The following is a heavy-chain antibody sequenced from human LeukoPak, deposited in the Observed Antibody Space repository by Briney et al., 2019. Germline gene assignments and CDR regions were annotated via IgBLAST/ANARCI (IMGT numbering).Heavy chain of an antibody. J-gene: IGHJ4*02. CDR1: GGTFSSYA. CDR3: AGDSGIPTYGGNSRFYVY. Sequence: GASVKVSCKASGGTFSSYAISWVRQAPGQGLEWMGGIIPIFGTANYAQKFQGRVTITADESTSTAYMELSSLRSEDTAVYYCAGDSGIPTYGGNSRFYVYWGQGALVTVSS. D-gene: IGHD4-23*01. CDR2: IIPIFGTA. V-gene: IGHV1-69*13.